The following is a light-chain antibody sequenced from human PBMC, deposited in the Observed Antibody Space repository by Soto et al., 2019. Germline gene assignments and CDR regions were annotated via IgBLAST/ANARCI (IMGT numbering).Light chain of an antibody. J-gene: IGLJ1*01. V-gene: IGLV1-40*01. CDR3: QSYDSSLSGF. Sequence: QSVLTQPPSVSGAPGQRVTISCTGSSSNIGAGYDVHWYQQLPGTATKLLIYGNSNRPSGVPDRFSGSKSGTSASLAITGLQAEDEADYYCQSYDSSLSGFFGTGTKVTVL. CDR2: GNS. CDR1: SSNIGAGYD.